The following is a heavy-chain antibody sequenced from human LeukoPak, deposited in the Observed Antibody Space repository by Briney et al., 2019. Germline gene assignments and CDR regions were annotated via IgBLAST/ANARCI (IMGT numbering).Heavy chain of an antibody. V-gene: IGHV1-2*02. D-gene: IGHD3-10*01. CDR3: ARDRGYYGSGSYDW. CDR1: GYTFTGYY. CDR2: INPNSGGT. Sequence: GSVKVSCKASGYTFTGYYMHWVRQAPGQGLEWMGWINPNSGGTNYAQKFQGRVTMTRDTSISTAYMELSRLRSDDTAVYYCARDRGYYGSGSYDWWGQGTLVTVSS. J-gene: IGHJ4*02.